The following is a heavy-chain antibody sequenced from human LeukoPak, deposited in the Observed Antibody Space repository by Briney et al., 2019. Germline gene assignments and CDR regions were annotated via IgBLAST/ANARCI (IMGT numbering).Heavy chain of an antibody. Sequence: ASLKASCKVAGYTLTALSMHWVRQAPGNGLEWMAGFDPEDGETIYAQKFQGRVTMTEDTSTDTAYMELSTLRSEDTAVYYCATDLPSGLIVGVNGAGDYWGQGTLVTVSS. CDR1: GYTLTALS. CDR2: FDPEDGET. CDR3: ATDLPSGLIVGVNGAGDY. D-gene: IGHD1-26*01. V-gene: IGHV1-24*01. J-gene: IGHJ4*02.